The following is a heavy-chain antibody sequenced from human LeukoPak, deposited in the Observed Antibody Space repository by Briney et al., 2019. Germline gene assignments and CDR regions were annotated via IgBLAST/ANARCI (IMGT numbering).Heavy chain of an antibody. CDR3: ARDRYYYDSSGYSRFDP. V-gene: IGHV4-34*01. J-gene: IGHJ5*02. CDR1: GGSFSGYY. CDR2: INHSGST. D-gene: IGHD3-22*01. Sequence: SETLSLTCAVYGGSFSGYYWSWIRQPPGKGLDWIGEINHSGSTNYNPSLKSRVTISVDTSKNQFSLKLSSVTAEDTVVYYCARDRYYYDSSGYSRFDPWGQGTLVTVSS.